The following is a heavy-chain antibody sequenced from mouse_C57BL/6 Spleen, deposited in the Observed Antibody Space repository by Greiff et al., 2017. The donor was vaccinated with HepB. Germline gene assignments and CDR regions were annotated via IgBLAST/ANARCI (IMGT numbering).Heavy chain of an antibody. Sequence: VQLQQSGAELVRPGASVKLSCKASGYTFTDYYINWVKQRPGQGLEWIARIYPGSGNTYYNEKFKGKATLTAEKSSSTAYMQLSSLTSEDSAVYFCARFGPTGYYFAYWGQGTTLTVSS. CDR3: ARFGPTGYYFAY. CDR1: GYTFTDYY. J-gene: IGHJ2*01. CDR2: IYPGSGNT. V-gene: IGHV1-76*01. D-gene: IGHD3-1*01.